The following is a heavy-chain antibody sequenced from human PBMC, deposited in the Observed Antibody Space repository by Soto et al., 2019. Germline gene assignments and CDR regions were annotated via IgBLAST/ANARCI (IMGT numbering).Heavy chain of an antibody. Sequence: QVTLKESGPVLVRPTETLTLTCTVSGFSLSSSRVGVSWVRQPPGKALEWLAHIFSNDEKSYSTSLKSRLTISKDTSKSQVVLTMTNMDPVDTATYYCARRYDSSGSPFDYWGQGTLVTVPS. D-gene: IGHD3-22*01. CDR3: ARRYDSSGSPFDY. CDR2: IFSNDEK. CDR1: GFSLSSSRVG. V-gene: IGHV2-26*01. J-gene: IGHJ4*02.